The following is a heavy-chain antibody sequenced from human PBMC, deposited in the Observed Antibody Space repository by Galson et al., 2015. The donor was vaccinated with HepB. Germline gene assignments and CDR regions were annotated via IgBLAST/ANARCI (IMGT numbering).Heavy chain of an antibody. J-gene: IGHJ6*03. V-gene: IGHV3-23*01. Sequence: SLRLSCAASGFTFGSYAMSWVRQAPGKGLEWVSVISGSGGSTYYADSVKGRFTISRDNSKNTLYLQMNSLRAEDTAVYYCAKIGFYGSYMDIWGKGTTVTVSS. CDR2: ISGSGGST. CDR3: AKIGFYGSYMDI. CDR1: GFTFGSYA. D-gene: IGHD4-17*01.